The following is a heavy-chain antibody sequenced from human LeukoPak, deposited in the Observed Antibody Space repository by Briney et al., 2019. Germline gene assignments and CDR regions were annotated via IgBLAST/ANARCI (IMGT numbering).Heavy chain of an antibody. CDR2: IYYSGST. CDR3: ARVYYYGSGSNKSGLDY. V-gene: IGHV4-31*03. J-gene: IGHJ4*02. Sequence: PSETLSLTCTVSGGSISSGGYYWSWIRQHPGKGLEWFGYIYYSGSTYYNPSLKSRVTISVDTSKNQFSLKLSSVTAADTAVYYCARVYYYGSGSNKSGLDYWGQGTLVTVSS. CDR1: GGSISSGGYY. D-gene: IGHD3-10*01.